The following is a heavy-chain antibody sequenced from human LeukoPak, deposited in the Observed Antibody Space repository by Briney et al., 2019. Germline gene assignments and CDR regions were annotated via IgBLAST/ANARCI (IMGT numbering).Heavy chain of an antibody. CDR2: IYHSGST. CDR3: ARKEGGQLVNTRRWFDP. D-gene: IGHD6-13*01. J-gene: IGHJ5*02. Sequence: SETLSLTCTVSGYSISSGYYWSWIRQAPGKGLEWIGYIYHSGSTNYNPSLKSRVIMSIDTSENQFSLRLSSVTAADTAVYYCARKEGGQLVNTRRWFDPWGQGTLVTVSS. CDR1: GYSISSGYY. V-gene: IGHV4-61*01.